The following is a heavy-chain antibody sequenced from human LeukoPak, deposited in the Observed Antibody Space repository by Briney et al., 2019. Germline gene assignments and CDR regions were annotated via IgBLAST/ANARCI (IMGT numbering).Heavy chain of an antibody. J-gene: IGHJ4*02. Sequence: GGSLRLSCAASGFIFSNYPMNWVRQAPGKGLEWLAYISDNGGIIYYADSVKGRFTISRDNAKKSLYLQMYSLRAEDTAVYYCAKLDYGDYVSFDYWGQGTLVTVSS. CDR1: GFIFSNYP. CDR2: ISDNGGII. V-gene: IGHV3-48*01. D-gene: IGHD4-17*01. CDR3: AKLDYGDYVSFDY.